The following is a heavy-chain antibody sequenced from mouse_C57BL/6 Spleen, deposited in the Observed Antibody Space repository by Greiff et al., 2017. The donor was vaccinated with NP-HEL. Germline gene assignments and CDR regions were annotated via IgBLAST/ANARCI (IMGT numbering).Heavy chain of an antibody. Sequence: QVQLQQSGPGLVAPSQSLSITCTVSGFSLTSYGVHWVRQPPGKGLEWLVVIWSDGSTTYNSALKSRLSISKDNSKSQVFLKMNSLQTDDTAMYYCARHGDYGNYYWYFDVWGTGTTVTVSS. J-gene: IGHJ1*03. CDR3: ARHGDYGNYYWYFDV. CDR1: GFSLTSYG. CDR2: IWSDGST. D-gene: IGHD2-1*01. V-gene: IGHV2-6-1*01.